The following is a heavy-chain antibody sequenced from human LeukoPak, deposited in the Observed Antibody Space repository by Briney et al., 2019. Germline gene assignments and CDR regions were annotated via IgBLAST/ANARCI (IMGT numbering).Heavy chain of an antibody. CDR3: AREGRKGYDILTGYRPDGFDY. V-gene: IGHV3-48*01. Sequence: GGSLRLSCAASGFTFSSYSMNWVRQAPGKGLEWVSYISSSSTIYYSDSVKGRFTISRDNAKNSLYLQMNSLRAEDTAVYYCAREGRKGYDILTGYRPDGFDYWGQGTLVTVSS. D-gene: IGHD3-9*01. CDR1: GFTFSSYS. J-gene: IGHJ4*02. CDR2: ISSSSTI.